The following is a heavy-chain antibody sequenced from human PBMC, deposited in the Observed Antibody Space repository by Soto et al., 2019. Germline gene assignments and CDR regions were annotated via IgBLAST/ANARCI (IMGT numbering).Heavy chain of an antibody. J-gene: IGHJ6*02. Sequence: ASVKVSCKASGYTFTSYGISWGRQAPGQGLEWMGWISAYNGNTNYAQKLQGRVTMTTDTSTSTAYMELRSLRSDDTAVYYCARDRKQLANYYYYGMDVWGQGTTVTVSS. CDR2: ISAYNGNT. CDR1: GYTFTSYG. CDR3: ARDRKQLANYYYYGMDV. V-gene: IGHV1-18*01. D-gene: IGHD6-6*01.